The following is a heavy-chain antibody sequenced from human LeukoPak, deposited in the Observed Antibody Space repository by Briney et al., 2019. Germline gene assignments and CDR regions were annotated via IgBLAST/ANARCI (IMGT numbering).Heavy chain of an antibody. Sequence: SETLSLTCTVSGGSISSYYWSWIRQPAGKGLEWIGRIYTSGSTNYNPSLKSRVTMSVDTSKNQFSLKLSSVTAAATAVYYCARDSIVVVPAARQPPEKNWFDPWGQGTLVTVSS. CDR1: GGSISSYY. D-gene: IGHD2-2*01. CDR3: ARDSIVVVPAARQPPEKNWFDP. CDR2: IYTSGST. V-gene: IGHV4-4*07. J-gene: IGHJ5*02.